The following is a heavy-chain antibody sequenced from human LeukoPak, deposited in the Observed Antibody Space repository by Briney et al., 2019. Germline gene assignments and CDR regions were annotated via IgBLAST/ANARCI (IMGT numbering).Heavy chain of an antibody. CDR2: IHFSGST. V-gene: IGHV4-59*01. CDR1: DASISGYY. CDR3: ARDLGGIYFDY. J-gene: IGHJ4*02. D-gene: IGHD1-26*01. Sequence: SETLSLTCTVSDASISGYYWSWIRQPPGKGLEWIGSIHFSGSTNYNPSLRSRVTISVDTSKNQLSLKLSSVAAADTAVYYCARDLGGIYFDYWGQGTLVTVSS.